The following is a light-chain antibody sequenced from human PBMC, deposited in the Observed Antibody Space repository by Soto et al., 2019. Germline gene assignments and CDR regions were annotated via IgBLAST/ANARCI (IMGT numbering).Light chain of an antibody. CDR2: DAS. Sequence: DIQMTQSPSTLSASVGDTVTITCRASQSINSWLAWYQQKPGKAPKLLIYDASSLQSGVPSRFSGSESGAEFTLTISGLQPDDFATYYCQQYKNYPFTFGPGTKV. CDR3: QQYKNYPFT. J-gene: IGKJ3*01. CDR1: QSINSW. V-gene: IGKV1-5*01.